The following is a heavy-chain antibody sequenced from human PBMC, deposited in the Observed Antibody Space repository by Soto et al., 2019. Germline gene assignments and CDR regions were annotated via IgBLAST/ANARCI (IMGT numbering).Heavy chain of an antibody. Sequence: VTLSLTCAVYGGSFSGYYWSWIRQPPGKGLEWIGEINHSGSTNYNPSLKSRVTISVDTSKNQFSLKLSSVTAADTAVYYCARGGPRGDYDFWSGYYTQGGAGMDVWGQGTTVTVSS. J-gene: IGHJ6*02. D-gene: IGHD3-3*01. V-gene: IGHV4-34*01. CDR1: GGSFSGYY. CDR2: INHSGST. CDR3: ARGGPRGDYDFWSGYYTQGGAGMDV.